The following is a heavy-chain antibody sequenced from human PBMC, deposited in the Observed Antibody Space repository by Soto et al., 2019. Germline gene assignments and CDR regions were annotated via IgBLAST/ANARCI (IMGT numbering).Heavy chain of an antibody. V-gene: IGHV3-33*01. CDR3: AREDYGSGSFDY. CDR2: IWYDGSNK. CDR1: GFTFSSYG. J-gene: IGHJ4*02. Sequence: QVQMVESGGGMVQPGRSLTLSSAASGFTFSSYGMHWVRQAPGKGLEWVAVIWYDGSNKYYADSVKGRFTISRDNSKNTLYLQMNSLRAEDTAVYYCAREDYGSGSFDYWGQGTLVTVSS. D-gene: IGHD3-10*01.